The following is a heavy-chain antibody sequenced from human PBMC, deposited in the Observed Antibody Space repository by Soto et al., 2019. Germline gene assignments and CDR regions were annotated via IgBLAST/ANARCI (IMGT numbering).Heavy chain of an antibody. CDR1: GFTFSSYS. V-gene: IGHV3-21*01. CDR2: ISSSSSYI. D-gene: IGHD2-8*01. CDR3: ARVMSPKYCTNGACYSADY. J-gene: IGHJ4*02. Sequence: GGSLRLSCAASGFTFSSYSMNWVRQAPGKGLEWVSSISSSSSYIYYADSVKGRFTISRDNAKNSLYLQMNSLRAEDTAVYYCARVMSPKYCTNGACYSADYWGQGTLVTVSS.